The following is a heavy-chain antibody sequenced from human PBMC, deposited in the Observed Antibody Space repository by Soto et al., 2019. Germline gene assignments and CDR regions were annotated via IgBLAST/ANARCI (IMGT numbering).Heavy chain of an antibody. Sequence: SETLSLTCTVSGGSISSYYWSWIRQPPGKGLEWIGSIYYSGSTYYNPSLKSRVTISVDTSKNQFSLKLSSVTAADTAVYYCARHRHIVVVTAIDWFDPWGQGTLVTVSS. V-gene: IGHV4-59*05. J-gene: IGHJ5*02. CDR1: GGSISSYY. CDR2: IYYSGST. D-gene: IGHD2-21*02. CDR3: ARHRHIVVVTAIDWFDP.